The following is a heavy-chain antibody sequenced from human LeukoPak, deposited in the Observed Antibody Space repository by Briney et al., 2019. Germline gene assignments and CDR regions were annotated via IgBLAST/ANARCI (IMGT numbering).Heavy chain of an antibody. J-gene: IGHJ6*02. Sequence: GASVKVSCKASGGTFSSYAISWVRQAPGRGLEWMGWINPNSGGTNYAQKFQGWVTMTRDTSISTAYMELSRLRSDDTAVYYCATRPAPWIQLWSHHYYGMDVWGQGTTVTVSS. CDR3: ATRPAPWIQLWSHHYYGMDV. CDR1: GGTFSSYA. CDR2: INPNSGGT. V-gene: IGHV1-2*04. D-gene: IGHD5-18*01.